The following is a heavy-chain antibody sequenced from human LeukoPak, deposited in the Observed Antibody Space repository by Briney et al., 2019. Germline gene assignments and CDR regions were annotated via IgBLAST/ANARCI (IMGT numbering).Heavy chain of an antibody. V-gene: IGHV1-46*01. CDR2: INPSGGST. Sequence: ASVKVSCKASGYTFTSYYVHWVRQAPGQGLEWMGIINPSGGSTSYAQKFQGRVTMTRDTSTSTVYMELSSLGSEDTAVYYCARDLTSGSYEDYWGQGTLVTVSS. CDR1: GYTFTSYY. J-gene: IGHJ4*02. CDR3: ARDLTSGSYEDY. D-gene: IGHD1-26*01.